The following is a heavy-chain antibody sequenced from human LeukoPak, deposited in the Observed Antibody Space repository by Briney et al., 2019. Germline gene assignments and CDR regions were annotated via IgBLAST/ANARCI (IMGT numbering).Heavy chain of an antibody. CDR3: TRDPRNKGFDP. V-gene: IGHV3-74*01. D-gene: IGHD1/OR15-1a*01. CDR2: INGDGSST. Sequence: GGSLRLSCAASGFTLSYYWMHWVCQAPGKGLVWVSCINGDGSSTNYADSVKGRFTISRDNAKNTLYLEMNSLRAEDTAVYYCTRDPRNKGFDPWGQGTLVTVSS. J-gene: IGHJ5*02. CDR1: GFTLSYYW.